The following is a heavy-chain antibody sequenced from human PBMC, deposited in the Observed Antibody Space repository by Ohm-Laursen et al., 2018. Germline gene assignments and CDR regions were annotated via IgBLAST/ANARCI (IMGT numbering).Heavy chain of an antibody. D-gene: IGHD5-18*01. Sequence: SLRLPCAASGFTFSDHYMDWVRQVPEKGLEWVGRIRKKVNSYTTEYAASVKGRFTISRDDSKNSVFLQMNSLRAEDTAVYYCAREAFRGYSYGLSHYWGQGTLVTVSS. V-gene: IGHV3-72*01. J-gene: IGHJ4*02. CDR1: GFTFSDHY. CDR2: IRKKVNSYTT. CDR3: AREAFRGYSYGLSHY.